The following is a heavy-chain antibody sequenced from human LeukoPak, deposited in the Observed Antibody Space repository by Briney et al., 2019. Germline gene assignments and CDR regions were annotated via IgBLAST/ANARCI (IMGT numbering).Heavy chain of an antibody. D-gene: IGHD2-2*01. CDR1: GGSISSGGYS. Sequence: SQTLSLTCAVSGGSISSGGYSWSWIRQPPGKGLEWIGYIYHSGSTYYNPSLKSRVTISVDRSKNQFSLKLSSVTAADTAVYYCARRLGYCSSTSCSVGAFDIWGQGTMVTASS. CDR2: IYHSGST. V-gene: IGHV4-30-2*01. CDR3: ARRLGYCSSTSCSVGAFDI. J-gene: IGHJ3*02.